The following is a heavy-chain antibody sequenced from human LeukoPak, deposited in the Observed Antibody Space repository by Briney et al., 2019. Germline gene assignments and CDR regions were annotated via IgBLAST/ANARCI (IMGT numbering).Heavy chain of an antibody. J-gene: IGHJ6*03. D-gene: IGHD6-19*01. V-gene: IGHV3-30*04. CDR3: AKGTYSSGWAAYYYMDV. Sequence: GGSLRLSCAASGFTFSSYAMHWVRQAPGKGLEWVAVISYDGSNKYYADSVKGRFTISRDNSKNTLYLQMNSLRAEDTAVYYCAKGTYSSGWAAYYYMDVWGKGTTVTVSS. CDR1: GFTFSSYA. CDR2: ISYDGSNK.